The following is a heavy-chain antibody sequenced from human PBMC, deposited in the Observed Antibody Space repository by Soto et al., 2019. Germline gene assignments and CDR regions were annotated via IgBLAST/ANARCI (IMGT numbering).Heavy chain of an antibody. CDR3: AREEGLLNWFDP. Sequence: EVQLVESGGGLVQPGGSLRLSCAASGFTFSSYSMNWVRQAPGKGLEWVSYISSSSSTIYYADSVKGRFTISRDNAKNALYLQMNSLRAEDTAVYYCAREEGLLNWFDPGGQGTLVTVSS. CDR2: ISSSSSTI. J-gene: IGHJ5*02. V-gene: IGHV3-48*01. D-gene: IGHD1-26*01. CDR1: GFTFSSYS.